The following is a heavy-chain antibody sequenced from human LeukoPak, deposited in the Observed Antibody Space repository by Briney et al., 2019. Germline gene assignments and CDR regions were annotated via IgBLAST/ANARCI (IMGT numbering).Heavy chain of an antibody. D-gene: IGHD1-14*01. J-gene: IGHJ2*01. CDR2: IYYSGST. CDR1: GGSISSYY. V-gene: IGHV4-59*12. CDR3: ARVATTPRYFDL. Sequence: SETLSLTCTVSGGSISSYYWSWIRQPPGKGLEWIGYIYYSGSTSYNPSLKSRVTISVDTSKNQFSLMLSSVTAADTAVYHCARVATTPRYFDLWGRGTLVTVSS.